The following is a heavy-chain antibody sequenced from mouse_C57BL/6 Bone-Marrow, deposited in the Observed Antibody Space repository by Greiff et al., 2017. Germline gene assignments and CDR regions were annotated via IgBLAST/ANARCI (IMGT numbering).Heavy chain of an antibody. D-gene: IGHD2-1*01. CDR2: IHPSSGYT. CDR3: ARGRKYYGNYRDY. V-gene: IGHV1-4*01. CDR1: GYTFTSYT. Sequence: VQLQQSGAELVRPGASVKMSCKASGYTFTSYTMHWVKQRPGQGLEWIGYIHPSSGYTKYNQKFKDKATLTADKSSSTAYMQLSSLTSEDSAVYYCARGRKYYGNYRDYWGQGTTLTVSS. J-gene: IGHJ2*01.